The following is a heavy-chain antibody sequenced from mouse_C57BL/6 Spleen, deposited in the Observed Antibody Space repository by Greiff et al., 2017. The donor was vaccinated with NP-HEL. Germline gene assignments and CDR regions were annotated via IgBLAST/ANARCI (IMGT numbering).Heavy chain of an antibody. CDR3: AREDYYGSSYDYFDY. Sequence: DVKLVESEGGLVQPGSSMKLSCTASGFTFSDYYMAWVRQVPEKGLEWVANINYDGSSTYYLDSLKSRFIISRDNAKNILYLQMSSLKSEDTATYYCAREDYYGSSYDYFDYWGQGTTLTVSS. J-gene: IGHJ2*01. D-gene: IGHD1-1*01. CDR1: GFTFSDYY. V-gene: IGHV5-16*01. CDR2: INYDGSST.